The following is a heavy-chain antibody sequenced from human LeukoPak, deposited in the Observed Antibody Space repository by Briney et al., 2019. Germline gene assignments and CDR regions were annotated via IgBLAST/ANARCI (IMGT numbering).Heavy chain of an antibody. D-gene: IGHD5-18*01. CDR3: ARAGYSYGYDY. V-gene: IGHV4-34*01. Sequence: PSETLSLTCAVYGGSFSGYYWSWIRQPSGKGLEWIGEINHSGSTNYNPSLKSRVTISVDTSKNQFSLKLSSVTAADTAVYYCARAGYSYGYDYWGQGTLVTVSS. CDR2: INHSGST. J-gene: IGHJ4*02. CDR1: GGSFSGYY.